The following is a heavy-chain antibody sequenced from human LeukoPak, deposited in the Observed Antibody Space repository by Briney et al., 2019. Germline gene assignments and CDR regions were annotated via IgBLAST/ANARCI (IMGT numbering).Heavy chain of an antibody. V-gene: IGHV4-34*01. CDR2: INHSGST. CDR3: ARGYSGGSFFDP. D-gene: IGHD2-15*01. CDR1: GGSFSGYY. J-gene: IGHJ5*02. Sequence: KPSETLSLTCAVYGGSFSGYYWSWIRQPPGKGLEWIGEINHSGSTNYNPSLKSRVTISVDTSKNQFSLNLSSVTAADTAVYYCARGYSGGSFFDPWGQGTLVTVSS.